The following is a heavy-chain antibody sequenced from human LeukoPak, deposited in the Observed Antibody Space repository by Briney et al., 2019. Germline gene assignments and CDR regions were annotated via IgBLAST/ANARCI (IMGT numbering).Heavy chain of an antibody. CDR2: IYSGGST. J-gene: IGHJ4*02. CDR1: GFTVSSNY. Sequence: GGSLRLSCAASGFTVSSNYMSWVRQAPGKGLEWVSVIYSGGSTYYADSVKGRFTISRDNSKNTLYLQMNSLRAEDTAVYYCASRGYYGSGRPLDYWGQGTLVTVSS. CDR3: ASRGYYGSGRPLDY. D-gene: IGHD3-10*01. V-gene: IGHV3-53*01.